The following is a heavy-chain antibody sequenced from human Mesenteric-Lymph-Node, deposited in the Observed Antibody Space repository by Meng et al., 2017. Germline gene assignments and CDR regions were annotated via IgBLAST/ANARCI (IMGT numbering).Heavy chain of an antibody. CDR2: INHSGST. CDR1: GGSFSGYY. Sequence: SETLSLTCAVYGGSFSGYYWSWIRQPPGKGLEWIGEINHSGSTNYNPSLKSRVTISADMAKTQFSLKLSSVTAADTAVYYCARGLPGYCSSTSCSEYFQHWGQATLVTVSS. D-gene: IGHD2-2*01. CDR3: ARGLPGYCSSTSCSEYFQH. J-gene: IGHJ1*01. V-gene: IGHV4-34*01.